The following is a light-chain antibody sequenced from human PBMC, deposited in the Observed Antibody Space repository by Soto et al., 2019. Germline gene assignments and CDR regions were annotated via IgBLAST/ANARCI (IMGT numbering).Light chain of an antibody. CDR2: DAS. V-gene: IGKV1-5*01. CDR3: QKDNSDTCT. J-gene: IGKJ2*02. CDR1: QSISSW. Sequence: DIQMTQSPATLSASAGDRVTITCRDSQSISSWLAWYQQKPGKAPKLLIYDASNLESGVPSRFSGSGSGTSFTLTISCLEADDFADDSRQKDNSDTCTFCQGTKREIK.